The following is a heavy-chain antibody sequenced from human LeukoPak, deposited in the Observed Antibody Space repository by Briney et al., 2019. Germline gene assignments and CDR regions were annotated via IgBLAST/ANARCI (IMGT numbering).Heavy chain of an antibody. CDR3: ARDIGSGWYNYFDY. CDR2: ISYDGSNK. V-gene: IGHV3-30-3*01. Sequence: AGGSLRLSCAASGFTFSSYAMHWVRQTPGKGLEWVAVISYDGSNKYYADSVKGRFTISRDNSKNTLYLQMNSLRAEDTAVYYCARDIGSGWYNYFDYWGQGTLVTVSS. J-gene: IGHJ4*02. D-gene: IGHD6-19*01. CDR1: GFTFSSYA.